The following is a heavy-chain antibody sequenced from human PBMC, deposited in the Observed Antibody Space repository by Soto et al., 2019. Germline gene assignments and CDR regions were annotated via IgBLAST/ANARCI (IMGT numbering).Heavy chain of an antibody. J-gene: IGHJ4*02. CDR1: GYTFTRYN. V-gene: IGHV1-46*01. CDR3: ARVRGGGSEYFFDY. D-gene: IGHD2-15*01. CDR2: INPSGGTT. Sequence: ASVKVSCKASGYTFTRYNVHWVRQALGQGLEWMAIINPSGGTTYYVQKFEGRVTLTTDTSTSTVYMELSSLRSDDTAVYYCARVRGGGSEYFFDYWGQGTLVTVSS.